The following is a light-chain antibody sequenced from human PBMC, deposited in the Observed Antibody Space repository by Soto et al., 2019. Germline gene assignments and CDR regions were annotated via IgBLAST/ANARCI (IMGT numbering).Light chain of an antibody. V-gene: IGKV3-20*01. CDR2: GVS. CDR1: QSVNSNY. CDR3: QQHHSAAWT. Sequence: EVVVTQSPGTLSLSPGERVTLSCRASQSVNSNYVAWYQQKPGQAPRLLIYGVSNRATGIPDRFSGSGSGTDFTLTISRLAPEDSAVYYCQQHHSAAWTFGQGTRVEIK. J-gene: IGKJ1*01.